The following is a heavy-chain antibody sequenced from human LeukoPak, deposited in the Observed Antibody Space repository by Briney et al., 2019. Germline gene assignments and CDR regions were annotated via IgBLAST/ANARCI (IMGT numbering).Heavy chain of an antibody. CDR2: IGGDGSNT. CDR3: ARDISLRMDA. J-gene: IGHJ6*01. Sequence: GGSLRLSCAASGFTFSTYWIHWVRQAPGKGLMWVSVIGGDGSNTRYADSVKGRFTISRDNAKNTLYLQMNSLRAEDTAVYYCARDISLRMDAWGQGTTVTVSP. V-gene: IGHV3-74*01. CDR1: GFTFSTYW.